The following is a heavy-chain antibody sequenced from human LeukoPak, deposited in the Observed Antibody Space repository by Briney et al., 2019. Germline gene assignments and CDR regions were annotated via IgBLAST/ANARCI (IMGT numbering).Heavy chain of an antibody. D-gene: IGHD6-13*01. CDR2: INPNSGGT. Sequence: ASVKVSCKASGYTFTGYYMHWVRQAPGQGLEWMGWINPNSGGTNYAQKFQGRVTMTRDTSISTAYMELSRLRSDDTAVYYCARVRSSWPYYYYYMDVWGKGTTVTVSS. CDR3: ARVRSSWPYYYYYMDV. V-gene: IGHV1-2*02. CDR1: GYTFTGYY. J-gene: IGHJ6*03.